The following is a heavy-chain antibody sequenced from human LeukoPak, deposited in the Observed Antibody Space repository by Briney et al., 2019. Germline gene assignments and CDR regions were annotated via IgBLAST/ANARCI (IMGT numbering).Heavy chain of an antibody. D-gene: IGHD2-15*01. V-gene: IGHV3-30*03. CDR2: ISYDGSNK. CDR1: GFTFSSCG. CDR3: ARDSSDIRSLIAH. J-gene: IGHJ1*01. Sequence: GGSLRLSCAASGFTFSSCGMHWVRQAPGKGLEWVAVISYDGSNKYYADSVKGRFTISGDNSKNTLFLEMNSLRAEDTAVYYCARDSSDIRSLIAHWGQGTLVAVSS.